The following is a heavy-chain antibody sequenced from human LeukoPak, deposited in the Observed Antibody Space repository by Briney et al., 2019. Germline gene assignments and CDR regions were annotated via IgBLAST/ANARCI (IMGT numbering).Heavy chain of an antibody. Sequence: GGSLRLSCAASGFSFSSYDMHWVRQITGKGLEWVSAIGTLADTYYAGPVKGRFTISRENAENSLYLQMNSLRAGDTAVYYCARGPVGGWLRNGMDVWGQGTTVTV. CDR1: GFSFSSYD. CDR3: ARGPVGGWLRNGMDV. J-gene: IGHJ6*02. D-gene: IGHD5-24*01. CDR2: IGTLADT. V-gene: IGHV3-13*01.